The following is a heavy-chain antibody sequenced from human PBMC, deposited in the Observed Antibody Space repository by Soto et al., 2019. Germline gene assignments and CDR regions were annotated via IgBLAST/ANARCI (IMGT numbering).Heavy chain of an antibody. J-gene: IGHJ3*01. CDR3: RWLINRDSDVSDF. V-gene: IGHV1-69*02. CDR2: TIPVLGVT. CDR1: GVTFRSYT. D-gene: IGHD2-21*01. Sequence: QVQLVQSGAEVKKPGSSVRVSCKASGVTFRSYTISWVRQAPGQGLEWMGRTIPVLGVTNYAPKFQGRLTIIADEKTSSVHMEFGSLRSEDTATYYSRWLINRDSDVSDFWGQGTMVIVSS.